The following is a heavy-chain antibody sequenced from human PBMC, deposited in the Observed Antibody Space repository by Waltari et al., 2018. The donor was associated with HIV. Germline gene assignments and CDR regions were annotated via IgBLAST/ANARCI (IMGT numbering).Heavy chain of an antibody. CDR1: SYA. V-gene: IGHV3-23*01. J-gene: IGHJ3*02. Sequence: SYAMSWVRQAPGKGLEWVSAISGSGGSTYYADSVKGRFTISRDNSKNTLYLQMNSLRAEDTAVYYCAKDASLTTVTTLKGDAFDIWGQGTMVTVSS. D-gene: IGHD4-17*01. CDR3: AKDASLTTVTTLKGDAFDI. CDR2: ISGSGGST.